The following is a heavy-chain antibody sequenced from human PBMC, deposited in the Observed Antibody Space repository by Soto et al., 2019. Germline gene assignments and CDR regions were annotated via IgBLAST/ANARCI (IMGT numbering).Heavy chain of an antibody. Sequence: PSETLSLTCAVYGGSFSGYYWSWIRQPPGEGLEWIGEINHSGSTNYNPSLKSRVTISVDTSKNQFSLKLSSVTAADTAVYYCARDEWEYYGSGSYYQYWFDPWGQGTLVTVSS. CDR2: INHSGST. CDR1: GGSFSGYY. J-gene: IGHJ5*02. D-gene: IGHD3-10*01. CDR3: ARDEWEYYGSGSYYQYWFDP. V-gene: IGHV4-34*01.